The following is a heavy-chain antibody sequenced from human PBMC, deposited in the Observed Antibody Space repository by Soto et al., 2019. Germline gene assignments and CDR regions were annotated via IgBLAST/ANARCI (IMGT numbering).Heavy chain of an antibody. V-gene: IGHV1-3*01. Sequence: ASVKVSCKPSGYTFTDYSIHWVRQAPGQRLEWMGCIHGSSGHTRYSRRFQDRVTLTRDTFAGAAYMELSSLRSEDTAVYYCARSSGGVFGIIIEGSNWLAPWGQGSLVTVSS. D-gene: IGHD3-16*02. J-gene: IGHJ5*02. CDR3: ARSSGGVFGIIIEGSNWLAP. CDR2: IHGSSGHT. CDR1: GYTFTDYS.